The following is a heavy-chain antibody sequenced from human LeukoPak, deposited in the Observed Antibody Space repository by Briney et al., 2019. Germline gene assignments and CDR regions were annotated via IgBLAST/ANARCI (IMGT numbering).Heavy chain of an antibody. Sequence: ASVKVSCKASGYTFTGYYMHWVRQAPGQGLEWMGWINPNSGGTNYAQKFQGRVTMTRDTSIGTAYMELSRLRSDDTAVYYCAREDPGTTWFDPWGQGTLVTVSS. J-gene: IGHJ5*02. V-gene: IGHV1-2*02. CDR1: GYTFTGYY. D-gene: IGHD1-7*01. CDR3: AREDPGTTWFDP. CDR2: INPNSGGT.